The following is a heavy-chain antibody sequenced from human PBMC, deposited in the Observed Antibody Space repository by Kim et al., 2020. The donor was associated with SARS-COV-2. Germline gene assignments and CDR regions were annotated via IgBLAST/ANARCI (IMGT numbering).Heavy chain of an antibody. CDR3: ASQSPQGGWDSYGMDV. D-gene: IGHD6-19*01. V-gene: IGHV5-51*01. Sequence: GESLKISCKGSGYSFTSYWIGWVRQMPGKGLEWMGIIYPGDSDTRYSPSFQGQVTISADKSISTAYLQWSSLKASDTAMYYCASQSPQGGWDSYGMDVWGQGTTVTVSS. CDR1: GYSFTSYW. J-gene: IGHJ6*02. CDR2: IYPGDSDT.